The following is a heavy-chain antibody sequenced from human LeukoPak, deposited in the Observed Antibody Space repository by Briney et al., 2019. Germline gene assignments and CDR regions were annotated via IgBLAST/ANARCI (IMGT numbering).Heavy chain of an antibody. CDR1: GFTFSSYA. V-gene: IGHV3-30-3*01. J-gene: IGHJ4*02. D-gene: IGHD3-16*01. Sequence: GGSLRLSCAASGFTFSSYAMHWVRQAPGKGLEWVAVISYDGSNKYYADSVKGRLTISRDNSKNTLYLQMNSLRAEDTAVYYCARALGDTRFDYWGQGTLVTVSS. CDR2: ISYDGSNK. CDR3: ARALGDTRFDY.